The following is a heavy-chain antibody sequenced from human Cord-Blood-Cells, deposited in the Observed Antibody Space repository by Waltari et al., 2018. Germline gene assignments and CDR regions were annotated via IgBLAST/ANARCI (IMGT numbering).Heavy chain of an antibody. V-gene: IGHV4-34*01. Sequence: QVQLQQWGAGLLKPSETLSPTCAADGGSASGTYRRWIRQPPGKGLEWIGEINHSGSTNYNPSLKSRVTISVDTSKNQFSLKLSSVTAADTAVYYCASSGWYNWFDPWGQGTLVTVSS. CDR3: ASSGWYNWFDP. D-gene: IGHD6-19*01. J-gene: IGHJ5*02. CDR1: GGSASGTY. CDR2: INHSGST.